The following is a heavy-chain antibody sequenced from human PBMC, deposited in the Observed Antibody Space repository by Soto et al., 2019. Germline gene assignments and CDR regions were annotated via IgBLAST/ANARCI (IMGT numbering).Heavy chain of an antibody. V-gene: IGHV4-59*01. Sequence: SETLSLTCTVSGGSISSYYWSWIRQPPGKGLEWIGYIYYSGSTNYNPSLKSRVTISVDTSKNQFSLKLSSVTAADTAVYYCAIGPDSSGYYWSPKSYYFDYWGQGTLVTVSS. CDR1: GGSISSYY. CDR2: IYYSGST. D-gene: IGHD3-22*01. J-gene: IGHJ4*02. CDR3: AIGPDSSGYYWSPKSYYFDY.